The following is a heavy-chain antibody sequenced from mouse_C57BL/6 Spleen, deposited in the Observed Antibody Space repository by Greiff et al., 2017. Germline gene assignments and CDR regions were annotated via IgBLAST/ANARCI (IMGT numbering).Heavy chain of an antibody. Sequence: EVQLQQSGAELVRPGASVKLSCTASGFNIKDDYMHWVKQRPEQGLEWIGWIDPENGDTEYASKFQGKATITADTSSNTAYLQLSSLTSEDTAVYYCTTWGGSGRYYFDYWGQGTTLTVSS. CDR3: TTWGGSGRYYFDY. J-gene: IGHJ2*01. CDR1: GFNIKDDY. CDR2: IDPENGDT. V-gene: IGHV14-4*01. D-gene: IGHD3-2*02.